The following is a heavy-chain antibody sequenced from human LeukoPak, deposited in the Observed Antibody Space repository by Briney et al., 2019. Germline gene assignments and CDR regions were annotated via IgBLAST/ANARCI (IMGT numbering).Heavy chain of an antibody. V-gene: IGHV4-59*01. D-gene: IGHD3-10*01. Sequence: SETLSLTCTVSGGSISSYYWRWIRQPPGKGQEWIGYIYYSGSTNYNPSLKSRVTISVDTSKNQFSLKLSSVTAADTAVYYCARDVAFGLWGQGTLVTVSS. CDR3: ARDVAFGL. CDR2: IYYSGST. J-gene: IGHJ4*02. CDR1: GGSISSYY.